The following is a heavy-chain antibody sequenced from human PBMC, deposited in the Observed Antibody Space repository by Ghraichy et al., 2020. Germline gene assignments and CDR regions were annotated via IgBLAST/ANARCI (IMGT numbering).Heavy chain of an antibody. CDR2: ISNSGSTI. D-gene: IGHD3-10*01. CDR3: ARLPGYEGWFGESLGGTPPVAFDI. V-gene: IGHV3-48*03. J-gene: IGHJ3*02. Sequence: GGSLRLSCAASGFTFSSYEMNWVRQAPGKGLEWVSYISNSGSTIYYADSVKGRFTISRDNAKNSLYLQMNSLRAEDTAVYYCARLPGYEGWFGESLGGTPPVAFDIWGQGTMVTVSS. CDR1: GFTFSSYE.